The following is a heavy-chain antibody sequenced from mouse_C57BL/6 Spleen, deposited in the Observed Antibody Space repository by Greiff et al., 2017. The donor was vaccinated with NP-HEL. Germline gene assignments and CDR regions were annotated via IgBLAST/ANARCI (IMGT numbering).Heavy chain of an antibody. D-gene: IGHD2-12*01. CDR1: GYTFTSYW. CDR3: ARRAPTIVY. Sequence: QVQLQQPGAELVKPGASVKLSCKASGYTFTSYWMQWVNQRPGQGLEWIGEIDPSDSYTNYNQKFKGKATLTVDTSSSTAYMQLSSLTSEDSAVYYCARRAPTIVYWGQGTTLTVSS. CDR2: IDPSDSYT. J-gene: IGHJ2*01. V-gene: IGHV1-50*01.